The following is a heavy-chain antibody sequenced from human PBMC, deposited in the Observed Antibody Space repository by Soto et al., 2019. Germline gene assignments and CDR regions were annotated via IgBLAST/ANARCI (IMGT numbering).Heavy chain of an antibody. D-gene: IGHD1-1*01. CDR3: ARDPRGNWIAIFDY. V-gene: IGHV3-74*01. Sequence: VQLVESGGGLVQPGGSLRLSCAASGFALSTSRMHWVRQAPGKGLVWVSHIDADGTTANYADSVKGRFTISSDHAVNTVFLQLNSLRAEDTAVYYCARDPRGNWIAIFDYWGQGSLVTVSS. J-gene: IGHJ4*02. CDR1: GFALSTSR. CDR2: IDADGTTA.